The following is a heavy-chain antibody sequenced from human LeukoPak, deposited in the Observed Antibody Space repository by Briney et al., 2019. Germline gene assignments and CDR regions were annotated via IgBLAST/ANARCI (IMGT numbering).Heavy chain of an antibody. Sequence: GSLRLSCAASGFTFSSYEMNWVRQAPGKGLEWVAYIRSSDSTTKYADSVKGRFTISRDNAKNSLYLQMNSLRGEDTAVYYCARDGGYFDYWGQGTLVTVSS. J-gene: IGHJ4*02. CDR1: GFTFSSYE. CDR2: IRSSDSTT. CDR3: ARDGGYFDY. V-gene: IGHV3-48*03. D-gene: IGHD3-16*01.